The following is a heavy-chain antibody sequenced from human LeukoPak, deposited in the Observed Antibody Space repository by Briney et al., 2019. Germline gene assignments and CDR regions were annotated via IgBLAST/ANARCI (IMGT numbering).Heavy chain of an antibody. Sequence: SQTLSLTCTVSGGSISSGYYWGWIRQPPGKGLEWIGEIYHSGSTNYNPSLKSRVTISVDTSKNQFSLKLSSVTAADTAVYYCARQRSSGSFDYWGQGTLVTVSS. D-gene: IGHD1-26*01. CDR1: GGSISSGYY. V-gene: IGHV4-38-2*02. J-gene: IGHJ4*02. CDR3: ARQRSSGSFDY. CDR2: IYHSGST.